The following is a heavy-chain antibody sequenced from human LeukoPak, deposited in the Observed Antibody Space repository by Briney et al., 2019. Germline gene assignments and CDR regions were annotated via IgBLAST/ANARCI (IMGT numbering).Heavy chain of an antibody. CDR1: GFTFSSYA. Sequence: GGSLRLSCAASGFTFSSYAMCWVRQAPGKGLEWVSAISGSGGSTYYANSVKGRFTISRDNSKNTLYLQMNSLRAEDTAVYYCAKGRPITMVRGVLFDYWGQGTLVTVSS. D-gene: IGHD3-10*01. V-gene: IGHV3-23*01. CDR3: AKGRPITMVRGVLFDY. J-gene: IGHJ4*02. CDR2: ISGSGGST.